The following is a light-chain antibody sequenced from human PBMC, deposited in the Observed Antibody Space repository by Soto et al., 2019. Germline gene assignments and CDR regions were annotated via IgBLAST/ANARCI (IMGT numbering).Light chain of an antibody. CDR1: QTILSNSNYKNY. J-gene: IGKJ3*01. Sequence: DIVLTQSPDSLAVSLGERATINCKPSQTILSNSNYKNYLAWYQQRPGQPPKLLIYWTSTRESGVPDRFSGSGSGTDFTLTISSLQAEDVAVYYCQQYFNAPSFTFGPGTRVDIK. CDR2: WTS. CDR3: QQYFNAPSFT. V-gene: IGKV4-1*01.